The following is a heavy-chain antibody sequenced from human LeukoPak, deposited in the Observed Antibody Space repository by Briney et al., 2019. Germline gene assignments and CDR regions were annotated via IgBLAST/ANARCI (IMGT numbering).Heavy chain of an antibody. V-gene: IGHV1-69*05. CDR2: IIPIFGTA. J-gene: IGHJ1*01. Sequence: SVKVSRKASGGTFSSYAISWVRQPPGQGLEWMGRIIPIFGTANYAQKFQGRVTITTDESTSTAYMELSSLRSEDTAVYYCAKVVAAAGTGEYFQHWGQGTLVTVSS. CDR1: GGTFSSYA. D-gene: IGHD6-13*01. CDR3: AKVVAAAGTGEYFQH.